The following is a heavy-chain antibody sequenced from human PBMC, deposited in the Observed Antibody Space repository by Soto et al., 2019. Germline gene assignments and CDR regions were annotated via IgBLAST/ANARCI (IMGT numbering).Heavy chain of an antibody. J-gene: IGHJ4*02. CDR3: ARDEARPLGY. CDR1: GFTFSSYW. D-gene: IGHD6-6*01. Sequence: EVQLVESGGGLVQPGGSLSLSGAASGFTFSSYWMSWVRQAPGKGLEWVANIKPDGSERYYVDSVRGRFTISRDNARNSLYLQMNSLRAEDTVVYYCARDEARPLGYWGQGTLVTVSS. V-gene: IGHV3-7*01. CDR2: IKPDGSER.